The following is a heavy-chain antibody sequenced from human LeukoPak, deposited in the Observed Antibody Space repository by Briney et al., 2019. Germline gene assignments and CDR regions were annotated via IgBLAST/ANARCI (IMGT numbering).Heavy chain of an antibody. CDR1: GYTFTSYG. CDR3: ARDDGYYDSSGYYPVDY. CDR2: ISAYNGNT. V-gene: IGHV1-18*01. D-gene: IGHD3-22*01. Sequence: ASVKVSCKASGYTFTSYGISWVRQAPGQGLEWMGWISAYNGNTNYAQKLQGRVTMTTDTSTSTAYMELRSLRSDDTAVYYCARDDGYYDSSGYYPVDYWGQGTLVTVSS. J-gene: IGHJ4*02.